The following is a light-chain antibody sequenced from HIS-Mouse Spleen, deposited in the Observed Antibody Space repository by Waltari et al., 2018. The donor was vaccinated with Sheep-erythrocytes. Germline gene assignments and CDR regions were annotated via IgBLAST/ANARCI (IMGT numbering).Light chain of an antibody. CDR2: AAS. J-gene: IGKJ2*01. Sequence: AIGMTQSPSSRGASTGDRVTSTCRARQGISSYVAWYQQKPGKAPKLLIYAASPFPRFVPSRFSGSGSATDFTLPISFLPSEDFAPSSCPQYYRYPYTFGQGTKLEI. CDR1: QGISSY. V-gene: IGKV1-8*01. CDR3: PQYYRYPYT.